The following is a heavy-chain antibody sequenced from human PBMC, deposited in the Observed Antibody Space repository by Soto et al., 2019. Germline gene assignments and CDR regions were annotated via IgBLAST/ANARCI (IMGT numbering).Heavy chain of an antibody. CDR3: ARSSGIRTYYYYYMDV. D-gene: IGHD6-13*01. CDR1: GYTFTSYG. J-gene: IGHJ6*03. CDR2: ISAYNGNT. Sequence: ASVKVSCKASGYTFTSYGISWVRQAPGQGLEWMGWISAYNGNTNYAQKLQGRVTMTTDTSTSTAYMELRSLRSDDTAVYYCARSSGIRTYYYYYMDVGGKGTTVTVSS. V-gene: IGHV1-18*01.